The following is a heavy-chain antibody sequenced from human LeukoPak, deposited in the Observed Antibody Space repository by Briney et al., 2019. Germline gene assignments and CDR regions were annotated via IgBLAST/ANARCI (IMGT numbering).Heavy chain of an antibody. CDR2: ISGSGGST. CDR3: AKGRWLDFDP. V-gene: IGHV3-23*01. CDR1: GFTFSSYA. J-gene: IGHJ5*02. Sequence: GGSLRLSCAASGFTFSSYAMSWVRQAPGKGLEWVSAISGSGGSTHYADSVKGRFTISRDNAKNSLYLQMNSLRAEDTALYYCAKGRWLDFDPWGQGTLVTVSS. D-gene: IGHD6-19*01.